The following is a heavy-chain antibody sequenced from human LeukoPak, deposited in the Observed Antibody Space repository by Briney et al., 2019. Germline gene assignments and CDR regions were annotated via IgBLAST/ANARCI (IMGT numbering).Heavy chain of an antibody. J-gene: IGHJ4*02. V-gene: IGHV4-34*01. D-gene: IGHD3-10*01. CDR1: GGSISSYY. CDR2: INHSGST. CDR3: ARGIAYYYGSGSSPAFRY. Sequence: KPSETLSLTCTVSGGSISSYYWSWIRQPPGKGLEWLGEINHSGSTNYNPSLKSRVTISVDTSKNQFSLKLSSVTAADTAVYYCARGIAYYYGSGSSPAFRYWGQGTLVTVSS.